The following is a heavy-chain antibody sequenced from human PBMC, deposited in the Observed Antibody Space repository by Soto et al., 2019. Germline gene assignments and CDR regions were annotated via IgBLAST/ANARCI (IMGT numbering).Heavy chain of an antibody. CDR3: ARRRGSSTSNHYDY. Sequence: PSETLSLTCTVSGGSISSYHWSWIRQPPGKGLEWIGYIYYSGSTNYNPSLKSRVTISVDTSKNQFSLKLSSVTAADTAVYYCARRRGSSTSNHYDYWGQGTLVTVSS. D-gene: IGHD2-2*01. V-gene: IGHV4-59*08. CDR1: GGSISSYH. J-gene: IGHJ4*02. CDR2: IYYSGST.